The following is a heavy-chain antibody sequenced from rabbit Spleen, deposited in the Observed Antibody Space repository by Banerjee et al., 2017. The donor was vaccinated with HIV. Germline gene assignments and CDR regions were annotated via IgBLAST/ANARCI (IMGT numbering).Heavy chain of an antibody. CDR1: GVSLNDKD. J-gene: IGHJ6*01. CDR3: ARDGAGGSYFAL. V-gene: IGHV1S47*01. D-gene: IGHD8-1*01. CDR2: IDPVFGIT. Sequence: EQLEESGGGLVKPEGSLTLTCKASGVSLNDKDVMCWVRQAPGKGLEWIGYIDPVFGITYYANWVNGRFSISRENAQNTVLLQMTSLTAADTATYFCARDGAGGSYFALWGPGTLVTVS.